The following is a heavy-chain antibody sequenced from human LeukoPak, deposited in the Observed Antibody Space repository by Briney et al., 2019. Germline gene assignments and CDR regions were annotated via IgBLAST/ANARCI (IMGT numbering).Heavy chain of an antibody. CDR3: ARGIEVGSGYMDV. D-gene: IGHD3-22*01. Sequence: GGSLTLSCTASGFTFSSYGMSWVRQAPGKGLEWVSAISGSCGSTYYADSVKGRFTISRHNSKNTLYLQMNSLRAEDTAVYYCARGIEVGSGYMDVWGKGTTVTISS. CDR1: GFTFSSYG. CDR2: ISGSCGST. J-gene: IGHJ6*03. V-gene: IGHV3-23*01.